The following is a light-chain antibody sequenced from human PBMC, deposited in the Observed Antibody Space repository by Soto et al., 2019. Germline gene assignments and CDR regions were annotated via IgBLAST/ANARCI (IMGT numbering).Light chain of an antibody. Sequence: EIVVTQVPSTTSVDPVGGAKLSWRSSQSVRSNLAWYQQKPGQSPRLLIFGASSRATGIPARFSGSGSGTEFTLTISSLQSEDSAVYYCQQYNNWPAEITFGKGTQLEIK. V-gene: IGKV3D-15*01. CDR2: GAS. J-gene: IGKJ5*01. CDR3: QQYNNWPAEIT. CDR1: QSVRSN.